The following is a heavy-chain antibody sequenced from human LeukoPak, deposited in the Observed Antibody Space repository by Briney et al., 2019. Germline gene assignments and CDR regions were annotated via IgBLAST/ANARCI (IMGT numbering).Heavy chain of an antibody. D-gene: IGHD1-14*01. CDR2: IIPIFGTA. J-gene: IGHJ4*02. CDR3: ARENPSEPGFDY. CDR1: GGAFSSYA. V-gene: IGHV1-69*13. Sequence: GASVKVSCKASGGAFSSYAISWVRQAPGRGLEWMGGIIPIFGTANYAQKFQGRVTITADESTSTAYMELSSLRSEDTAVYYCARENPSEPGFDYWGQGTLVTVSS.